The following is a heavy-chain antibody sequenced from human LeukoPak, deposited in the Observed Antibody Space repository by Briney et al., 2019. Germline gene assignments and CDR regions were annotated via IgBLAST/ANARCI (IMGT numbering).Heavy chain of an antibody. CDR3: ARGYDILTGYSPFFYYGMDV. CDR2: ISSSSSYT. V-gene: IGHV3-11*06. CDR1: GFTFSNYY. D-gene: IGHD3-9*01. Sequence: GGSLRLSCAASGFTFSNYYMSWIRQAPGKGLEWVSYISSSSSYTNYADSVKGRFTISRDNAKNSLYLQMNSLRAEDTAVYYCARGYDILTGYSPFFYYGMDVWGKGTTVTVSS. J-gene: IGHJ6*04.